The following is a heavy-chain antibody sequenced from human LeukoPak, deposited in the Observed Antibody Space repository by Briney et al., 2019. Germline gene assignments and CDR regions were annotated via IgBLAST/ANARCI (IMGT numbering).Heavy chain of an antibody. D-gene: IGHD7-27*01. CDR2: ISSSSSYI. CDR1: GFTFSSYA. J-gene: IGHJ6*02. V-gene: IGHV3-21*01. Sequence: GGSLRLSCAASGFTFSSYAMSWVRQAPGKGLEWVSSISSSSSYIYYADSVKGRFTISRDNAKNSLYLQMNSLRAEDTAVYYCAREFQLGIHYYYYGMDVWGQGTTVTVSS. CDR3: AREFQLGIHYYYYGMDV.